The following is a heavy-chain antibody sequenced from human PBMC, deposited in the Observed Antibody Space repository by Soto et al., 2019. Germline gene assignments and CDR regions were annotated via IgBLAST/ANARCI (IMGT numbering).Heavy chain of an antibody. CDR1: GFSFSSFA. V-gene: IGHV3-23*01. Sequence: EVQLLESGGGFIHPGGSLRLSCAASGFSFSSFAMNWVRQAPGKGLEWVSIISGSAESTFYADSVKGRFTISRDNSKSTLYLQINSLRAEETAVYYCAKTRGAMIYAISVYGMDVWGQGTTVTVSS. D-gene: IGHD2-8*01. J-gene: IGHJ6*02. CDR2: ISGSAEST. CDR3: AKTRGAMIYAISVYGMDV.